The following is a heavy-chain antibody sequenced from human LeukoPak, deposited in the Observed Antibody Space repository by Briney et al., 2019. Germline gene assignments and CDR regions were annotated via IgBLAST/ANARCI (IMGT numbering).Heavy chain of an antibody. CDR1: GGSISSYY. CDR3: ARAAHSHSYGDYENWFDP. V-gene: IGHV4-59*07. CDR2: IYYSGST. D-gene: IGHD4-17*01. Sequence: KSWDTQSLTCTVSGGSISSYYWSWIRQPPGKGLEWIRYIYYSGSTNYNPSLKSRVTISVDTSKNQFSLKLSSVTAADTAVYYCARAAHSHSYGDYENWFDPWGQGTLVTVSS. J-gene: IGHJ5*02.